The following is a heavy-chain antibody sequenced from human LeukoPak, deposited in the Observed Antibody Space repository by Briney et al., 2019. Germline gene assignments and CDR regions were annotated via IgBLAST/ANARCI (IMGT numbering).Heavy chain of an antibody. CDR2: INHSGST. V-gene: IGHV4-34*01. Sequence: SETLSLTCAVYGGSFSGYNWSWIRQPPGKGLEWIGEINHSGSTNYNPSLKSRVTISVDTSKNQFSLKLSSVTAADTAVYYCARGVRGGWFDPWGQGTLVTVSS. CDR1: GGSFSGYN. D-gene: IGHD3-10*01. J-gene: IGHJ5*02. CDR3: ARGVRGGWFDP.